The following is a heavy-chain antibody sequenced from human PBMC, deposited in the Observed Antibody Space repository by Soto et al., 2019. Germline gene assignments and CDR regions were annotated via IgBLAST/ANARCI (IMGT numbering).Heavy chain of an antibody. CDR1: RVTFSSYA. J-gene: IGHJ4*02. CDR2: ISGSGGGT. V-gene: IGHV3-23*01. D-gene: IGHD1-1*01. Sequence: GGSLRLSCTVSRVTFSSYAISWVRQAAVKGLEWVSTISGSGGGTYYADSVKGRFTFSRDNSKNTLYLQMNSLRDEDTAVYYCAKFGMATTKRSPPYYIDYWGQGALVTVSS. CDR3: AKFGMATTKRSPPYYIDY.